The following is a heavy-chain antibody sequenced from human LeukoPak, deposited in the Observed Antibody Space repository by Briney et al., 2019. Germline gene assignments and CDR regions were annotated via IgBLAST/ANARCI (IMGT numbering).Heavy chain of an antibody. V-gene: IGHV1-2*02. Sequence: ASVKVSCKASGYTFTGYYMHWVRQAPGQGLEWMGWINPNSGGTNYAQKFQGRVTMTRDTSISTAYMELSRLRSDDTAVYYCARNEPNYDILTGYYDSLGMDVWGQGTTVTVSS. CDR2: INPNSGGT. D-gene: IGHD3-9*01. CDR1: GYTFTGYY. J-gene: IGHJ6*02. CDR3: ARNEPNYDILTGYYDSLGMDV.